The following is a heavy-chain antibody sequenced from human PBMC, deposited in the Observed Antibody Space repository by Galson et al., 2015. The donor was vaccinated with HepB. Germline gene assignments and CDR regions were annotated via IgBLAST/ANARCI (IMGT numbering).Heavy chain of an antibody. CDR3: QQQGFGY. CDR2: INAYNGDT. V-gene: IGHV1-18*01. CDR1: GYIFTRYT. J-gene: IGHJ4*02. D-gene: IGHD6-13*01. Sequence: SVKVSCKASGYIFTRYTINWVRQAPGQGLEWMGWINAYNGDTTYTQKFQGRVTMTTDTSTSTAYLDLRSLRSEDTAVYYCQQQGFGYWGQGTLVTVSS.